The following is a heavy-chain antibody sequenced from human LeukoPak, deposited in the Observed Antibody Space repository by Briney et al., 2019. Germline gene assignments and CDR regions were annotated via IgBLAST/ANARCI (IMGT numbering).Heavy chain of an antibody. V-gene: IGHV1-2*02. CDR2: NNPSSCGQ. D-gene: IGHD6-13*01. J-gene: IGHJ4*02. Sequence: ASVKVTCKTSGYSFTSYYIHWVRQAPGQGHELMAWNNPSSCGQEYAQKFQGRGTMTGDTAISTAYIDFSRLRSDDTGVYYCARDRGSSWYVDYWGKGTLVSVSS. CDR3: ARDRGSSWYVDY. CDR1: GYSFTSYY.